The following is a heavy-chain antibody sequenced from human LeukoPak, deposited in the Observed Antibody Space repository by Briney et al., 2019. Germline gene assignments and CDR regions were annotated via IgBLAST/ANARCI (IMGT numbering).Heavy chain of an antibody. V-gene: IGHV1-18*04. CDR2: ISAYNGNT. D-gene: IGHD3-10*01. Sequence: ASVKVSCKASGYTFTSYGISWMRQAPGQGLEWMGWISAYNGNTNYAQKLQGRVTMTTDTSTSTAYMELRSLRSDDTAVYYCATCTMVRGVILLGFDYWGQGTLVTVSS. CDR3: ATCTMVRGVILLGFDY. J-gene: IGHJ4*02. CDR1: GYTFTSYG.